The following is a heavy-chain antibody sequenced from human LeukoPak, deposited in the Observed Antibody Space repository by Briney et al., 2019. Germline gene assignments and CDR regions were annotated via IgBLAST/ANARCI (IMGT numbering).Heavy chain of an antibody. CDR2: IYYTGST. CDR3: AKGSGSYSYPFDY. CDR1: GGSISNYY. J-gene: IGHJ4*02. D-gene: IGHD3-10*01. Sequence: PSETLSLTCTVSGGSISNYYWNWIRQPPGKGLEWIGYIYYTGSTNYNPSLKSRVTISVDTSKNQFSLKLISVTAADTAVYYCAKGSGSYSYPFDYWGQGTLVTVSS. V-gene: IGHV4-59*01.